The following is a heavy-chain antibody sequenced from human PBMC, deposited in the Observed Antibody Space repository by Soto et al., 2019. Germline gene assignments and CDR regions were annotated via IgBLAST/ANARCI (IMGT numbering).Heavy chain of an antibody. J-gene: IGHJ3*02. Sequence: QGQLVQSGGGLVKPGGSLRLSCAASGFTVSDFHMIWVRHAPWKELEWVSYINDRGDTIYYLASLKGPITISRANTKDTDKTLNHPAHVKGRITTSRDNGKDSLFLQMNSLRAEDTAVYYCTREPHGFLELSLVFGLHIWGQGTMVTVSS. CDR2: INDRGDTI. CDR1: GFTVSDFH. CDR3: DNGKDSLFLQMNSLRAEDTAVYYCTREPHGFLELSLVFGLHI. D-gene: IGHD1-1*01. V-gene: IGHV3-11*01.